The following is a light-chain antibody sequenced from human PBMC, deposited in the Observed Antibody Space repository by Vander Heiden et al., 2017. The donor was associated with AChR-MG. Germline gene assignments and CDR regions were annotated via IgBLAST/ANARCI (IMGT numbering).Light chain of an antibody. CDR1: SSDVVTYTL. V-gene: IGLV2-23*02. Sequence: QSALTQPASVSGSPGQSITSSCPGTSSDVVTYTLVSSSQQHPGKATKLMIYDVTKRPPGVPDSFSGSKSGNTACLTISGLQAEDEADFYCCAYAGYYTLVFGGGTKLTVL. J-gene: IGLJ2*01. CDR2: DVT. CDR3: CAYAGYYTLV.